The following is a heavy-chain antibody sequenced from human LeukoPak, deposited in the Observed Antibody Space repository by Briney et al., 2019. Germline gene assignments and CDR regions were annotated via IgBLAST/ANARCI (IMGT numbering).Heavy chain of an antibody. CDR3: AKDDLYGKFDY. D-gene: IGHD4-17*01. CDR1: GFSFSTYG. CDR2: ITSTSSST. Sequence: GGSLRLSCAASGFSFSTYGMSWVRQAPGKGLEWVSAITSTSSSTYYADSVKGRFTISRDNSKHTMYLQMNSLGAEDTAVYYCAKDDLYGKFDYWGQGTLVTVSS. J-gene: IGHJ4*02. V-gene: IGHV3-23*01.